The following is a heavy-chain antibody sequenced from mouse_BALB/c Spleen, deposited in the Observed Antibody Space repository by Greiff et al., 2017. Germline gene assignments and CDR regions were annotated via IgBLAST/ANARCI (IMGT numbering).Heavy chain of an antibody. Sequence: DVMLVESGGGLVQPGGSLRLSCATSGFTFTDYYMSWVRQPPGKALEWLGFIRNKANGYTTEYSASVKGRFTISRDNSQSILYLQMNTLRAEDSATYYCARDEATAYWGQGTLVTVSA. CDR3: ARDEATAY. CDR2: IRNKANGYTT. D-gene: IGHD3-2*02. CDR1: GFTFTDYY. J-gene: IGHJ3*01. V-gene: IGHV7-3*02.